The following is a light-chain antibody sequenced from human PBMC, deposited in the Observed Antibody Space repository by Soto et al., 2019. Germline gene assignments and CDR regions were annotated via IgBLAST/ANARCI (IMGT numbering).Light chain of an antibody. V-gene: IGKV1-39*01. CDR1: QSISNY. CDR2: AAS. Sequence: DLQMTQSPSSLSASVGDRVTITCRASQSISNYLNWYQQEPGKAPKLLIYAASSLQSGVPSRFSGSGSGTDFTLTISSLQPEDFATYYCQQSYSTPFTFGPGTKVDIK. CDR3: QQSYSTPFT. J-gene: IGKJ3*01.